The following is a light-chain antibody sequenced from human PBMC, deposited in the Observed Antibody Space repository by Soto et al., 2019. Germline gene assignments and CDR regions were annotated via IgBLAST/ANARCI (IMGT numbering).Light chain of an antibody. CDR1: SSDVGGYKY. CDR2: EVS. CDR3: SSCSSTTATTLV. J-gene: IGLJ3*02. V-gene: IGLV2-14*01. Sequence: QSALTQPASVSGSPGQSITISCTGTSSDVGGYKYVSWYQQHPGKAPKLIIYEVSNRPSGVPNRFSASKSGNTASLTISGLQAEDEADYFCSSCSSTTATTLVFGGGTKVTVL.